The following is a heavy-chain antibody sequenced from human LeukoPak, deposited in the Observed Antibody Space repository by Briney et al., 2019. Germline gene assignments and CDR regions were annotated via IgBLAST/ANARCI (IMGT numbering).Heavy chain of an antibody. CDR3: ARLNRISGFFDY. CDR2: IYSSGST. D-gene: IGHD6-25*01. V-gene: IGHV4-39*01. J-gene: IGHJ4*02. Sequence: SETQSLTCTVSGGSISSSSYYWGWIRQPPGKGLEWIGSIYSSGSTYYNPSLKSPVTISVDTSKNRFSLKLTSVNAADTAVYYCARLNRISGFFDYWGQGTLVTVSS. CDR1: GGSISSSSYY.